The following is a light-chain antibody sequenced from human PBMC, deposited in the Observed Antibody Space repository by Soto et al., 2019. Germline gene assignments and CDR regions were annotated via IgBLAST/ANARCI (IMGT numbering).Light chain of an antibody. CDR3: QQRSNRPPGIT. J-gene: IGKJ5*01. Sequence: EILLTQSPGTLSLSPGERATLSCRASQSVSSYLAWYQQIPGQAPRLLIYDASTRATGIPARFSGSGSGPDFTLTISRLEPEDFDFYYCQQRSNRPPGITFGQGTRLEIK. V-gene: IGKV3-11*01. CDR1: QSVSSY. CDR2: DAS.